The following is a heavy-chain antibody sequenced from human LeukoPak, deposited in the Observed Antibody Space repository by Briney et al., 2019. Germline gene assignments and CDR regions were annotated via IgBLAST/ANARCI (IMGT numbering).Heavy chain of an antibody. V-gene: IGHV3-21*01. CDR3: ARDTEARAAASTFDY. CDR1: RFTFSSYS. D-gene: IGHD6-13*01. J-gene: IGHJ4*02. CDR2: ISSSSSYI. Sequence: PGGSLRLSCAASRFTFSSYSMNWVRQAPGKGLEWVSSISSSSSYIYYADSVKGRFTISRDNAKNSLYLQMNSLRAEDTAVYYCARDTEARAAASTFDYWGQGTLVTVSS.